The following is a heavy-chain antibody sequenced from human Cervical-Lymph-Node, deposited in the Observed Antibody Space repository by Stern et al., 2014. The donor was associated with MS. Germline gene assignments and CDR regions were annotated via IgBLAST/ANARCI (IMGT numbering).Heavy chain of an antibody. Sequence: QLQLQESGPGLVKPSETLSLTCTVSGGAVSDYYWTWIRQRPGKGLEWIGYISDTGTTNYNPSLHSRVTITMDTSPNQVSLRPRAVTAADTAVYYCVRDPSTTASDWFFDLWGRGSLVTVSS. J-gene: IGHJ2*01. CDR1: GGAVSDYY. CDR2: ISDTGTT. D-gene: IGHD2-21*02. CDR3: VRDPSTTASDWFFDL. V-gene: IGHV4-59*02.